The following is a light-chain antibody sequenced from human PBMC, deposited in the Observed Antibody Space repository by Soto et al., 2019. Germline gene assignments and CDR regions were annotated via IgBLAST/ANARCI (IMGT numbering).Light chain of an antibody. J-gene: IGKJ4*01. V-gene: IGKV3-15*01. CDR3: QQRSNWLT. Sequence: DIAMTQSPATLSVSPGERATLSCRASQSVSSNLAWYQQKPGQAPRLLIYGASTRATGIPARFSGSGSGTEFTLTISSLQSEDFAVYYCQQRSNWLTFGGGTKVDIK. CDR1: QSVSSN. CDR2: GAS.